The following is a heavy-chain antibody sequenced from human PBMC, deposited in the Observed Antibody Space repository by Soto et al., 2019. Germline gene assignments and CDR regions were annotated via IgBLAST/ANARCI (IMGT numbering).Heavy chain of an antibody. D-gene: IGHD5-18*01. CDR1: GGSISRGGYY. CDR2: IYYSGST. J-gene: IGHJ4*02. V-gene: IGHV4-31*03. CDR3: ASSSGYSYSFDY. Sequence: SETLSLTCTVSGGSISRGGYYWSWIRQHPGKGLAWIGYIYYSGSTYYNPSLKSRVTISVDTSKNQFSLKLSSVTAADTAVYYCASSSGYSYSFDYWGQGTLVTVSS.